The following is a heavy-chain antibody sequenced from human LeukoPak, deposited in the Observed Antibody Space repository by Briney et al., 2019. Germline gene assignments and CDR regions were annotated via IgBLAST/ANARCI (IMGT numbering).Heavy chain of an antibody. D-gene: IGHD5-18*01. CDR3: ARDLGYPNWFDL. CDR1: GFTFSSYS. CDR2: ISSSSSYI. Sequence: GGSLRLSCAASGFTFSSYSMNWVRQAPGKGLEWVSSISSSSSYIYYADSVKGRFTISRDNAKNSLYLQMNSLRAEDTAVYFCARDLGYPNWFDLWGQGTLVTVS. J-gene: IGHJ5*02. V-gene: IGHV3-21*01.